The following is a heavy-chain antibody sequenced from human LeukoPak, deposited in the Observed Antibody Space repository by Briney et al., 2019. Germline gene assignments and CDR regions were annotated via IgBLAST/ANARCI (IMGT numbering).Heavy chain of an antibody. V-gene: IGHV3-23*01. CDR1: GFTFSTFY. CDR2: ISDSGGTT. J-gene: IGHJ6*03. D-gene: IGHD1-26*01. Sequence: PGGSLRLSCAASGFTFSTFYMSWVRQAPGKGLEWVSAISDSGGTTHYADSVKGRFTISRDNSKSTLFLQMNSLRAEDTAVYYCARDQDLHSKELTYYYYMDVWGKGTTVTVSS. CDR3: ARDQDLHSKELTYYYYMDV.